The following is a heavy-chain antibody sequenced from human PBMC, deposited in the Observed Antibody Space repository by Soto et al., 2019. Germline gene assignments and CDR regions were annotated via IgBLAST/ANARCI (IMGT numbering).Heavy chain of an antibody. CDR1: GCTFSDYG. CDR3: AKGHGYNYGVSGGLNDF. CDR2: LSGCSESV. D-gene: IGHD5-18*01. V-gene: IGHV3-23*01. J-gene: IGHJ4*02. Sequence: ELQLLESGGGLVQPGGSLRLSCAASGCTFSDYGMSWVRQSPGKGLEWVSALSGCSESVYYADSAEGRFTISRDNSKNTLYLQMNCLRAEDTAVYHCAKGHGYNYGVSGGLNDFWGQGTLVTVTS.